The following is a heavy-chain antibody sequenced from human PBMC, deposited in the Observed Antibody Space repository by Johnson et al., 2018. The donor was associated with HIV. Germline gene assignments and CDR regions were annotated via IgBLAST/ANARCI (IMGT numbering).Heavy chain of an antibody. CDR1: GFSFSSYG. V-gene: IGHV3-30*02. CDR2: TQYDGSNK. CDR3: AKETRDSRSAFDI. D-gene: IGHD3-22*01. Sequence: VQLVESGGGVVQPGRSLRLSCAASGFSFSSYGIHWVRQAPGKGLEWVAFTQYDGSNKYYADSVKGRFTISRDNSKKTLFLQMNNLRAEDTDVYFCAKETRDSRSAFDIWGQGTMVTVSS. J-gene: IGHJ3*02.